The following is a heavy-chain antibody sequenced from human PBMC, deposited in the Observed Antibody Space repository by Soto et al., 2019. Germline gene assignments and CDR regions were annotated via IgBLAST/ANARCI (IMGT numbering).Heavy chain of an antibody. CDR3: ARGYCSSTSCYEFDY. D-gene: IGHD2-2*01. Sequence: PSETLSLTCTVSGDAINTYYWSWIRQPPGQGLEWIGFIYYLGNTYYNPSLKSRVTISVDTSKKQFSLKLTSVTAADTAMYYCARGYCSSTSCYEFDYWGQGTLVTVSS. V-gene: IGHV4-59*01. CDR1: GDAINTYY. J-gene: IGHJ4*02. CDR2: IYYLGNT.